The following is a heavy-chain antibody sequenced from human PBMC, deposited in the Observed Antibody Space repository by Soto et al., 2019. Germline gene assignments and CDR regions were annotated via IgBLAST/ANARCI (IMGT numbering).Heavy chain of an antibody. J-gene: IGHJ6*02. V-gene: IGHV3-9*01. CDR2: ISWNSGSI. CDR3: AKGGARYCSSTSCYPYYYYGMDV. D-gene: IGHD2-2*01. CDR1: GCTFDDYA. Sequence: ALRLTCSASGCTFDDYAMHGVRQAPGKGLEWVSGISWNSGSIGYADSVKGRFTISRDNAKNSLYLQMNSLRAEETALYYCAKGGARYCSSTSCYPYYYYGMDVWGQGTKVTVYS.